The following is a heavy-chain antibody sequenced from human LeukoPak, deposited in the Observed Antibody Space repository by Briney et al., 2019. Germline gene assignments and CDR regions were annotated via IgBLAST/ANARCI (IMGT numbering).Heavy chain of an antibody. CDR1: GGSISSSSYY. Sequence: SETLSLTCTVSGGSISSSSYYWGWIRQPPGKGLEWIGSIYYGGSTYYNPSLKSRVTISVDTSKNQFSLKLSSVTAADTAVYYCARHDYYDLRFDYWGQGTLVTVSS. V-gene: IGHV4-39*01. CDR2: IYYGGST. D-gene: IGHD3-3*01. J-gene: IGHJ4*02. CDR3: ARHDYYDLRFDY.